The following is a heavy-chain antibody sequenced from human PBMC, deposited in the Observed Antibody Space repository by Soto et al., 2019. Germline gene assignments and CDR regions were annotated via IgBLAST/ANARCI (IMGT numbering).Heavy chain of an antibody. CDR3: ARPGQLVRSNWFDP. D-gene: IGHD6-13*01. J-gene: IGHJ5*02. V-gene: IGHV3-21*01. Sequence: GGSLRLSCAASGFTFSSYSMNWVRQAPGKGLEWVSSISSSSSYIYYADSVKGRFTISRDNAKNSLYLQMNSLRAEDTAVYYCARPGQLVRSNWFDPWGQGTLVT. CDR1: GFTFSSYS. CDR2: ISSSSSYI.